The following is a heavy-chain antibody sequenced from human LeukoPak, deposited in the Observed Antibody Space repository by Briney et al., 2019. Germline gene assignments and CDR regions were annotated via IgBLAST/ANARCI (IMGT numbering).Heavy chain of an antibody. CDR2: IWYDGSNK. D-gene: IGHD6-13*01. CDR1: GFTFSSYG. V-gene: IGHV3-33*01. J-gene: IGHJ3*02. Sequence: GRSLRLSCAASGFTFSSYGMHWVRQAPGKGLEWVAVIWYDGSNKYYADSVKGRFTISRDNSKNTLYLQMNSLRGEDTAVYYCARDGYTDAFDIWGQGTMVTVSS. CDR3: ARDGYTDAFDI.